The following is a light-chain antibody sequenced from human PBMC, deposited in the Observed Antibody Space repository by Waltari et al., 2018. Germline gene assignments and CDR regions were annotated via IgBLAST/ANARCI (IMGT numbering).Light chain of an antibody. CDR1: QSVSSN. CDR2: GVS. J-gene: IGKJ1*01. V-gene: IGKV3-15*01. Sequence: EIVMTQSPATLSVSPGERATLSCRASQSVSSNLAWYQQKPGQAPRLLMYGVSTRATDVPARFTGSGSGTDFTLTISSLQSEDFAIYYCQQYTNWPRTFGQGTKVEIK. CDR3: QQYTNWPRT.